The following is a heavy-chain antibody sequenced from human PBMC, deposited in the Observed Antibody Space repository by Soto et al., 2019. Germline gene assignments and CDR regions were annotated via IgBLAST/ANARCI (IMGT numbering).Heavy chain of an antibody. Sequence: GGSLRLSCAASGFTFSSYWMHWVRQAPGKGLVWVSRIKSDGSSTNYADYVQGRFTIFRDNAKNTLYLQMNSLRADDTAVSYFARDHSYDDSSGFDYFYSWGQGTLVTVSS. CDR3: ARDHSYDDSSGFDYFYS. V-gene: IGHV3-74*01. D-gene: IGHD3-22*01. J-gene: IGHJ4*01. CDR2: IKSDGSST. CDR1: GFTFSSYW.